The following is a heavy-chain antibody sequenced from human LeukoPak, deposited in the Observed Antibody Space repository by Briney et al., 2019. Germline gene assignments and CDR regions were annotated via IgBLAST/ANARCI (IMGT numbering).Heavy chain of an antibody. V-gene: IGHV4-59*08. J-gene: IGHJ4*02. CDR1: GGSISSYY. Sequence: SETLSLTCTASGGSISSYYWSWIRQPPGKGLEWIGYIYYIGSTYYNPSLKSRVTISVDTSKNQFSLKLSSVTAADTAVYYCATRIAAAGTDVYFDYWGQGTLVTVSS. CDR2: IYYIGST. CDR3: ATRIAAAGTDVYFDY. D-gene: IGHD6-13*01.